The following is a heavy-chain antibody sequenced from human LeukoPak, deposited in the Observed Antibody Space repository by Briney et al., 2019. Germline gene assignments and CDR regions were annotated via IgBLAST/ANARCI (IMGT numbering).Heavy chain of an antibody. CDR1: GFIFSNYA. Sequence: PGGSLRLSCAASGFIFSNYALRWVRQTPGKGPEWVSGISNSGDSIYYADSVKGRFTISRDNSKNTLFLQMNSLRVEDTAVYYCASAPRASVPPPFDYWGQGAQVTVSS. D-gene: IGHD3-10*01. V-gene: IGHV3-23*01. CDR2: ISNSGDSI. CDR3: ASAPRASVPPPFDY. J-gene: IGHJ4*02.